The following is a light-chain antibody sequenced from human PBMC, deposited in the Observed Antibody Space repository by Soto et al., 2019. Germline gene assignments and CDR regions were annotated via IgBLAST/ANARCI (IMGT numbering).Light chain of an antibody. CDR2: GAS. J-gene: IGKJ2*01. CDR1: QSVSSSY. V-gene: IGKV3-20*01. CDR3: QQYGSSPPYT. Sequence: EIVLTQSPGTLSLSPGERATLSCRASQSVSSSYLAWYQQKPGQAPRLLIYGASSRATGIPDRFSGSGSGTDFTLTISRLEPEAFAVYYCQQYGSSPPYTFGQGTTLEIK.